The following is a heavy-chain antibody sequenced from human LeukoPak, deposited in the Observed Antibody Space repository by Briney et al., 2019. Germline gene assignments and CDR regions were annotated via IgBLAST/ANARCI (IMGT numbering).Heavy chain of an antibody. V-gene: IGHV1-8*03. CDR2: MNPNSGNT. CDR3: ARDRDY. CDR1: GYTFTGDY. Sequence: ASVKVSCKXSGYTFTGDYMHWVRQAPGQGLEWMGWMNPNSGNTGYSQKFQGRVTITRNTSISTAYMELSSLRSEDTAVYYCARDRDYWGQGTLVTVSS. J-gene: IGHJ4*02.